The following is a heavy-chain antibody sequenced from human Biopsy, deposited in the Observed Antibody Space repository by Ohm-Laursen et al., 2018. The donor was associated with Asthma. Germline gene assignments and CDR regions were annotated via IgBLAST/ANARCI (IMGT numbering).Heavy chain of an antibody. CDR3: ARKAGSCISRTCYSLDF. V-gene: IGHV1-69*13. CDR1: GGTFNTYV. CDR2: INSVFGTT. Sequence: VKISCESLGGTFNTYVIGWVRQAPGQGLEWMGGINSVFGTTTYPQKFQDRVTITADDSTSTVYMELSSLRSEDTAVYYCARKAGSCISRTCYSLDFWGQGTLVTVSS. D-gene: IGHD2-2*01. J-gene: IGHJ4*02.